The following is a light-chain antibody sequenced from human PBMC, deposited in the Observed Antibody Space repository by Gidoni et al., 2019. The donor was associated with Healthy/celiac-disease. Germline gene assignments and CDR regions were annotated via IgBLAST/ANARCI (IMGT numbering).Light chain of an antibody. V-gene: IGKV1-33*01. Sequence: DIQMTQSPSSLSASVGDRVNITCQARQDSSNYLNWYQQKPGKAPKLLIYDASNLETGVPARFSGSGSGTDFTFTISSLQPEDIATYYCQQYDNLLGTFGQGTKLEIK. CDR2: DAS. CDR1: QDSSNY. J-gene: IGKJ2*01. CDR3: QQYDNLLGT.